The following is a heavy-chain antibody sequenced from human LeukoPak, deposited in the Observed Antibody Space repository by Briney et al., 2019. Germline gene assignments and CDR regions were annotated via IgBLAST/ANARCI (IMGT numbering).Heavy chain of an antibody. J-gene: IGHJ4*02. CDR1: GFTFDDYA. CDR2: ISWNSGSI. Sequence: GRSLRLSCAASGFTFDDYAMHWVRKAPGKGLEGVSGISWNSGSIGYADSVKGRFTISRDNAKNSLYLQMNSLRAEDMALYYCAKAAPGSWRYFDYWGQGTLVTVSS. V-gene: IGHV3-9*03. CDR3: AKAAPGSWRYFDY. D-gene: IGHD6-13*01.